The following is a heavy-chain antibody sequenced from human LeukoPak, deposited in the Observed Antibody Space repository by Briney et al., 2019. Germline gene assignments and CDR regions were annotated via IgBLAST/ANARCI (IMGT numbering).Heavy chain of an antibody. Sequence: KPLETLSLTCAVYGGSFSGYYWSWIRQPPGKGLDWIGEINHSGSTNYNPSLKSRVTISVDTSKNQFSLKLSSVTAADTAVYYCARRSSIALPYWGQGTLVSVSS. CDR2: INHSGST. CDR3: ARRSSIALPY. D-gene: IGHD6-6*01. CDR1: GGSFSGYY. J-gene: IGHJ4*02. V-gene: IGHV4-34*01.